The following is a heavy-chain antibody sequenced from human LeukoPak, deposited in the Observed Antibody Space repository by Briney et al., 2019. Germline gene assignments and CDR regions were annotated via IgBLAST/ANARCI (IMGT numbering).Heavy chain of an antibody. CDR3: AKAPYILSGWFDP. J-gene: IGHJ5*02. CDR1: GFTFDDYA. Sequence: GGSLRLSCAASGFTFDDYAMHWVRQTPGKGLEWVSGISWNSGSIVYADSVKGRFTISRDNAKNSLYLQMNSLRTEDTALYYCAKAPYILSGWFDPWGQGTLVTVSS. V-gene: IGHV3-9*01. D-gene: IGHD3-3*01. CDR2: ISWNSGSI.